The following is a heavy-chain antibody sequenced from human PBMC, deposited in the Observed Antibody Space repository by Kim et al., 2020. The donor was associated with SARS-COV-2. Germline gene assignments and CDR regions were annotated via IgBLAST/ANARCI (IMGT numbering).Heavy chain of an antibody. J-gene: IGHJ6*02. CDR1: GFTFSSYG. Sequence: GGSLRLSCAASGFTFSSYGMHWVRQAPGKGLEWVAVISYDGSNKYYADSVKGRFTISRDNSKNTLYLQMNSLRAEDTAVYYCAKHSGGEELLWWYYYYGMDVWGQGTTVTVSS. CDR2: ISYDGSNK. V-gene: IGHV3-30*18. D-gene: IGHD3-10*01. CDR3: AKHSGGEELLWWYYYYGMDV.